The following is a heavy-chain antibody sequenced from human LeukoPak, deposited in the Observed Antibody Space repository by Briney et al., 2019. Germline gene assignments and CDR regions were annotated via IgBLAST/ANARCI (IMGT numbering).Heavy chain of an antibody. Sequence: SETLSLTCTVSGGSISSYYWGWIRQPPGKGLEWIGYIYYSGDTTYNPSLKSRVTMSVDTSKNHFSLKLSSVTAADTAVYYCARDKQPGDYWGQGALVTVSS. CDR3: ARDKQPGDY. D-gene: IGHD1-1*01. CDR2: IYYSGDT. J-gene: IGHJ4*02. CDR1: GGSISSYY. V-gene: IGHV4-59*01.